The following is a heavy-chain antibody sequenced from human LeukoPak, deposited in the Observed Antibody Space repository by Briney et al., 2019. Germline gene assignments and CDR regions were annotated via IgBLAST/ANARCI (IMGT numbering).Heavy chain of an antibody. D-gene: IGHD2-2*01. CDR1: GYSISSGYY. V-gene: IGHV4-38-2*02. CDR3: ARGVGVVPAALPYMNV. J-gene: IGHJ6*03. Sequence: KPSETLSLTCTVSGYSISSGYYWGWIRQPPGKGLEWIGSMYPSGSTYYNPSLKSRVTISIDTSYNRFSLNLTSVTAADTAVYYCARGVGVVPAALPYMNVWGKGTTVTVSS. CDR2: MYPSGST.